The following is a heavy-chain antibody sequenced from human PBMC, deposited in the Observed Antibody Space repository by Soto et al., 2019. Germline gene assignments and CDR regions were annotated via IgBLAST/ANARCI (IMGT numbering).Heavy chain of an antibody. V-gene: IGHV1-69*04. D-gene: IGHD6-6*01. Sequence: SVKVSCKASGGTFSSYTISWVRQAPGQGLEWMGRIIPILGIANYAQKFQGRVTITADKSTSTAYMELSSLRSEDTAVYYCARDRLGSSSSSSVSVYWGQGTLVTVSS. CDR2: IIPILGIA. CDR3: ARDRLGSSSSSSVSVY. CDR1: GGTFSSYT. J-gene: IGHJ4*02.